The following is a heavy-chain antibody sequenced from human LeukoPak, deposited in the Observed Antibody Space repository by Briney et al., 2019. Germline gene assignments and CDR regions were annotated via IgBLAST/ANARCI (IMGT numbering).Heavy chain of an antibody. CDR1: GGSFSGYY. CDR2: IYYSGGT. V-gene: IGHV4-59*01. D-gene: IGHD5-24*01. J-gene: IGHJ5*02. Sequence: SETLSLTCAVYGGSFSGYYWSWIRQPPGKGLEWIGYIYYSGGTNYNPSLKSRVTISVGSSKSQFSLKLSSVTAADTAVYYCARQEMSTILNWFDPWGQGALVTVSS. CDR3: ARQEMSTILNWFDP.